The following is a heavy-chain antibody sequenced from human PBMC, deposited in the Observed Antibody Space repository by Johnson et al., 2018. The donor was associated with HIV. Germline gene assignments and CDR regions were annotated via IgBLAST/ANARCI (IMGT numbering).Heavy chain of an antibody. CDR2: IRSKAYGGTT. V-gene: IGHV3-49*02. CDR3: VRAGGELPGPRSDAFDI. D-gene: IGHD1-26*01. CDR1: GFTFSNYA. J-gene: IGHJ3*02. Sequence: VQLVESGGGLVQPGTSLRLSCVASGFTFSNYAMTWVRQAPGEGLEWVGFIRSKAYGGTTQYAASVKGRFTISRDDSKSIAYLQMNSLKTEDTAVYSCVRAGGELPGPRSDAFDIWGQGTSVTVSS.